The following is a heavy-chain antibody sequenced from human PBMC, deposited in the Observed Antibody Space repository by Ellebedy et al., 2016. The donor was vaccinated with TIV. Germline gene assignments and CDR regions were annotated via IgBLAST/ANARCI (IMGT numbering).Heavy chain of an antibody. CDR1: GFIFTNYW. Sequence: PGGSLRLSCTTFGFIFTNYWMSWVRQAPGKGLEWVSYISSSGSTIYYADSVKGRFTISRDNAKNSLYLQMNSLRAEDTAVYYCARDHVSGWALAYWGQGTLVTVSS. D-gene: IGHD6-19*01. CDR3: ARDHVSGWALAY. CDR2: ISSSGSTI. V-gene: IGHV3-11*04. J-gene: IGHJ4*02.